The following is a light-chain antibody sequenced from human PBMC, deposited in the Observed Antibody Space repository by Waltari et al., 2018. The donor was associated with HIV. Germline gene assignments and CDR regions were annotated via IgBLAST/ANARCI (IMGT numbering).Light chain of an antibody. CDR2: VEGSGRY. J-gene: IGLJ3*02. CDR1: SRPSSYI. CDR3: ETWDSNTRV. V-gene: IGLV4-60*03. Sequence: QPVVTQSSSASASLASPAALTCTLSSRPSSYIIQWHQQQPGKAPRYLMKVEGSGRYKKGSGIPDRFSGSSSGADRYLTISNVQSDDEADYYCETWDSNTRVFGGGTKLTVL.